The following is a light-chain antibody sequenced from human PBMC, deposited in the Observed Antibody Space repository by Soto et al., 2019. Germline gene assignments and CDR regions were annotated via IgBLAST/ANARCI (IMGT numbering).Light chain of an antibody. Sequence: EIVMTQSPATLSVAQGERATLSCRASQSVGSNLAWYQQKPGQAPRLLIYGASTRATGIPARFSGSGSGTEFTLTISSLQSEDFPIYFCQQYNNWPPDRTFGQGTKVEIK. CDR1: QSVGSN. V-gene: IGKV3-15*01. CDR2: GAS. CDR3: QQYNNWPPDRT. J-gene: IGKJ1*01.